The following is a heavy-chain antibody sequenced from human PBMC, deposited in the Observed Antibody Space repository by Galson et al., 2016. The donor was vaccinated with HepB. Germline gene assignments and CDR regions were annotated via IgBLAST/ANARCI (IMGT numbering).Heavy chain of an antibody. CDR1: GYTFTNYA. CDR2: MNTANGNT. Sequence: SVKVSCKASGYTFTNYAMHWVRQAPGERLEWMGWMNTANGNTMYSENLQGRVTITWDTAATTAYMDLSSLRSEDTAVYYCARDFHGMDVWGQGNTVTVSS. J-gene: IGHJ6*02. CDR3: ARDFHGMDV. V-gene: IGHV1-3*04.